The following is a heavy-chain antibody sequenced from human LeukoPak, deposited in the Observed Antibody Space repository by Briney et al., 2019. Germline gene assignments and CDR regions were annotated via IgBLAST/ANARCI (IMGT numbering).Heavy chain of an antibody. J-gene: IGHJ4*02. Sequence: ASVKVSCKASGYTFIGHYMHWARQAPGQGLEWMGWINPNSGDTNSAQKFQGRVTLTRDTSINTVYMELSSLRPDGTAVYYCAREGWDQRDTAAFDYWGQGTLVTVSS. CDR3: AREGWDQRDTAAFDY. CDR2: INPNSGDT. CDR1: GYTFIGHY. D-gene: IGHD6-19*01. V-gene: IGHV1-2*02.